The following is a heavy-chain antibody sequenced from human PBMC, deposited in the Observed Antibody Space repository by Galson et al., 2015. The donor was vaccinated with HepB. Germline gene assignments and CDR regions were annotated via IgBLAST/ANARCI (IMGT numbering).Heavy chain of an antibody. V-gene: IGHV5-51*01. CDR1: GYSFTTYW. J-gene: IGHJ4*02. CDR3: ARRRWLQSPFDY. Sequence: QSGAEVKKPGESLKISCKGSGYSFTTYWIGWVRQMPGKGLEWMGIIYPADSDTRYSPSFQGQVTISADTSISTAYLQWSSLKASDTAVYYCARRRWLQSPFDYWGQGTLVTVSS. CDR2: IYPADSDT. D-gene: IGHD5-24*01.